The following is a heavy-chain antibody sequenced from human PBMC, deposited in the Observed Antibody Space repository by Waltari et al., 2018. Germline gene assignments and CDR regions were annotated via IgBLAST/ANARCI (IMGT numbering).Heavy chain of an antibody. J-gene: IGHJ6*02. CDR3: ARHTAVTKGGDYHYYGMDV. D-gene: IGHD4-17*01. Sequence: QVQLVQSGAEVKKPGSSVKVSCKASGDTFTNYAVSWVRQAPGQGLEWMGGIITNFGTANDAQKCQGRITLTTESTNTAYMDLKSLRSEDSAVYYCARHTAVTKGGDYHYYGMDVWGQGTTVTVSS. CDR2: IITNFGTA. V-gene: IGHV1-69*05. CDR1: GDTFTNYA.